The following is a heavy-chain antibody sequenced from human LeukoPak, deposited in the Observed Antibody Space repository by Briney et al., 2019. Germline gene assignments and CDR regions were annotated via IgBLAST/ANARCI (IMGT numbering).Heavy chain of an antibody. CDR2: VYYSGST. CDR3: GRTYDILTGYYSFDY. Sequence: PSETLSLTCTVSGGSISSGSYYWGPIRQPPGKGLEWIGSVYYSGSTYYNPSLKSRVTMSTDTSRNQFSLKLSSVTAADTAVYYCGRTYDILTGYYSFDYWGQGTLVIVSS. D-gene: IGHD3-9*01. J-gene: IGHJ4*02. V-gene: IGHV4-39*01. CDR1: GGSISSGSYY.